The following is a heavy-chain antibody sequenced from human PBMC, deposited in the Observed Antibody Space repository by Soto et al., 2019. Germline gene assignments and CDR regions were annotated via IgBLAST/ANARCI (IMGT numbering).Heavy chain of an antibody. J-gene: IGHJ3*01. Sequence: PGGSLRLSCAASGFTFSAYDMHWVRQAPGKGLEWVALISYDGSKNDYADSAKGRFTISRDKSKNTLYLQMNSLRPEDTGYYYCAKDYLGSSNVFDVWGRGTVVTVSS. V-gene: IGHV3-30*18. CDR2: ISYDGSKN. D-gene: IGHD2-2*01. CDR1: GFTFSAYD. CDR3: AKDYLGSSNVFDV.